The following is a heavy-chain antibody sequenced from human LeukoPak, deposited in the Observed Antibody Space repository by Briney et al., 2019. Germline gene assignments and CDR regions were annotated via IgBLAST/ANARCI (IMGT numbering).Heavy chain of an antibody. CDR2: IKQDGSEK. CDR3: AREVSSSSWFNMGYYYYGMDV. Sequence: GGSLRLSCAASGFTFSSYWRSWVRQAPGKGLEWVANIKQDGSEKYHVDSVKGRFTISRDNAKNSLYLQMNSLRAEDTAVYYCAREVSSSSWFNMGYYYYGMDVWGQGTTVTVSS. V-gene: IGHV3-7*01. J-gene: IGHJ6*02. CDR1: GFTFSSYW. D-gene: IGHD6-13*01.